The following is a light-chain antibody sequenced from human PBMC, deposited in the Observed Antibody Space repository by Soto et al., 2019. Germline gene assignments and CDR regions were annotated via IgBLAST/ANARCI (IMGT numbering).Light chain of an antibody. CDR3: QQYNIFLT. CDR2: DAS. V-gene: IGKV1-5*01. J-gene: IGKJ1*01. CDR1: QSISSW. Sequence: IQMTQSPSTLSPSVGDRVTITCRASQSISSWLAWYQQKPGKAPKLLIYDASSLASGVPSRFSGSGSGTEFTLTISSLQPDDFATYYCQQYNIFLTFGQGTKVDIK.